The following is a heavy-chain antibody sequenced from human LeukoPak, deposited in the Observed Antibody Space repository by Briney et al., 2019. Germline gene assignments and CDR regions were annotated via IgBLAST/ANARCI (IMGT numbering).Heavy chain of an antibody. CDR3: ARGGDYNWNFDY. J-gene: IGHJ4*02. CDR2: IIPIFGTA. V-gene: IGHV1-69*13. Sequence: ASVKVSCKASGGTFSSYAISWVRQAPGQGLEWMGGIIPIFGTANYAQKFQGRVTITADESTSTAYMELSSLRSEDTAVYYCARGGDYNWNFDYWGQGTLVTVSS. CDR1: GGTFSSYA. D-gene: IGHD1-20*01.